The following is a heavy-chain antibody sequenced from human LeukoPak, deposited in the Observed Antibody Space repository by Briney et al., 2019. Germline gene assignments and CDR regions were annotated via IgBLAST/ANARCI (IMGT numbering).Heavy chain of an antibody. Sequence: VASVKVSCKASGYTFTSYDINWVRHASGQGLEWVGWMNPNSGNTGYAQKFQGRDTMTRNTSISTAYMELNRLRSADTGAYYCSRGGYDYVWGRHRYTWGWFGPWGQGTLVTVSS. CDR2: MNPNSGNT. D-gene: IGHD3-16*02. CDR1: GYTFTSYD. J-gene: IGHJ5*02. V-gene: IGHV1-8*01. CDR3: SRGGYDYVWGRHRYTWGWFGP.